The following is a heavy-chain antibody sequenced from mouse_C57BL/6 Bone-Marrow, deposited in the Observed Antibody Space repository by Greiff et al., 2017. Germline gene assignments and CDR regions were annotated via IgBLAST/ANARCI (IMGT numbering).Heavy chain of an antibody. Sequence: VQLQQSGAELVRPGASVKLSCTASGFNIKDDYMHWVKQRPEQGLEWIGWIDPENGDTEYASKFQGKATITADTSSNTAYLQLSSLTSEDTAVYDCTIYDGNPVDYWGQGTTLTVSS. D-gene: IGHD2-1*01. J-gene: IGHJ2*01. V-gene: IGHV14-4*01. CDR3: TIYDGNPVDY. CDR2: IDPENGDT. CDR1: GFNIKDDY.